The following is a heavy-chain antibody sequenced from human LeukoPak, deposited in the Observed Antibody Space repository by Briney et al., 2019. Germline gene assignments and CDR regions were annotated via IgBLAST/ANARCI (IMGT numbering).Heavy chain of an antibody. Sequence: SVKVSCKASGGTFSSYAISWVRQAPGQGLEWMGGIIPIFGTASYAQKFQGRVTITADESTSTAYMELSSLRSEDTAVYYCAPRGVTDPWAFDIWGQGTMVTVSS. CDR2: IIPIFGTA. D-gene: IGHD1-14*01. CDR1: GGTFSSYA. J-gene: IGHJ3*02. V-gene: IGHV1-69*13. CDR3: APRGVTDPWAFDI.